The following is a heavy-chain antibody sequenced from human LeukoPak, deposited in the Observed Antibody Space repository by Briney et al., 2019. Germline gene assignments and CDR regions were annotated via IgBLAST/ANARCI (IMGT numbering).Heavy chain of an antibody. J-gene: IGHJ5*02. CDR1: GDSVSRNSAA. CDR2: TYYRSKWYN. D-gene: IGHD5-24*01. CDR3: ARADGDKDGYNFWFDP. Sequence: SQTLSLTCAISGDSVSRNSAAWNWIRQSPSRGLEWLGRTYYRSKWYNDYAVSVESRITINPDTSKNQFSLQLNSVTPEDTAVYYCARADGDKDGYNFWFDPWGQGTLVTVSS. V-gene: IGHV6-1*01.